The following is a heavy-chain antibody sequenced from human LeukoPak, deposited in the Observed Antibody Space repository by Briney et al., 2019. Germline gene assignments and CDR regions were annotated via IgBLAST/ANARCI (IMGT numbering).Heavy chain of an antibody. V-gene: IGHV6-1*01. J-gene: IGHJ4*02. Sequence: SQTLSLTCVISGDSVSSNGASWNCIRQSPSRGLEWLGRTYYRSKWYFDYAVSVKSRISINPDTSKNQFSLLLNSVTPEDTAVYYCVRATAIFDYWGQGTLVTVSS. CDR3: VRATAIFDY. CDR1: GDSVSSNGAS. CDR2: TYYRSKWYF. D-gene: IGHD2-21*02.